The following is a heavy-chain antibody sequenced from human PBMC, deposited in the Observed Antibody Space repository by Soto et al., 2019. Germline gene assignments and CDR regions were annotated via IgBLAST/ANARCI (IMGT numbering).Heavy chain of an antibody. CDR2: INPNSGGT. V-gene: IGHV1-2*02. J-gene: IGHJ4*02. Sequence: ASVKVSCKASGYTFTGYYMHWVRQAPGQGLEWMGWINPNSGGTNYAQKFQGRVTMTRDTSISTACMELSTLRSDDTALYYCASDGITIFGVLCAGESVRGVKDCWGQGXLVTVYS. CDR1: GYTFTGYY. D-gene: IGHD3-3*01. CDR3: ASDGITIFGVLCAGESVRGVKDC.